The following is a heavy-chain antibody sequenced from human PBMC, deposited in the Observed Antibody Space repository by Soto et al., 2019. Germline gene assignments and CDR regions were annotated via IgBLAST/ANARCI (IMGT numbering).Heavy chain of an antibody. V-gene: IGHV1-3*01. CDR1: GYTVTSYA. D-gene: IGHD2-2*01. Sequence: QVQLVQSGAEVKKPGASVKVSCKASGYTVTSYAMHWVRQAPGQRLEWMGWINAGNGNTKYSQKFQGRVTITRDTSASTAYMELSSLRSEDRAVYYCARRGVEDSCSSTSCPVDYWGQGTLVTVSS. CDR2: INAGNGNT. J-gene: IGHJ4*02. CDR3: ARRGVEDSCSSTSCPVDY.